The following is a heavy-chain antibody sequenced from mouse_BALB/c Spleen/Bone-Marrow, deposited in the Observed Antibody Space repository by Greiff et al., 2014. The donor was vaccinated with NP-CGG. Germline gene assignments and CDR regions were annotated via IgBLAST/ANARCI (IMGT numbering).Heavy chain of an antibody. CDR2: IDPANGNT. V-gene: IGHV14-3*02. CDR1: GFNIKDTY. J-gene: IGHJ3*01. CDR3: AYYRYDEGGFAF. Sequence: EVQLQQSGAELVKPGASVKLSCTASGFNIKDTYMHWVKQRPEQGLEWIVGIDPANGNTKYDPKFQGKATITADTYSHIAYLQLSSLTSEDTAVYYCAYYRYDEGGFAFWGQGTLVTVSA. D-gene: IGHD2-14*01.